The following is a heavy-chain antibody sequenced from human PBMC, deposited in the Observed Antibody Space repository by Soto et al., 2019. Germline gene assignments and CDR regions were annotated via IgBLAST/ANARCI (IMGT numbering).Heavy chain of an antibody. Sequence: GGSLRLSCAASEFTFSSYWMHWVRQPPGTGLVWVSRINSDGSVTNYADSVKGRFTISRDNAKNTVYLQMNSLRAEDTAVYYCARESGMNGMDVWAQGTAVTVSS. CDR3: ARESGMNGMDV. V-gene: IGHV3-74*01. CDR2: INSDGSVT. CDR1: EFTFSSYW. J-gene: IGHJ6*02.